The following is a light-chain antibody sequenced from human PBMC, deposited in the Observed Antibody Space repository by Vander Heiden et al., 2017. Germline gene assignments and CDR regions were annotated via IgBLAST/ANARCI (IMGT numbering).Light chain of an antibody. J-gene: IGKJ1*01. CDR1: QSVSSNF. CDR3: QQYGSSPRT. V-gene: IGKV3-20*01. Sequence: EIVLTQSPGTLSLSPGDRATLSCRASQSVSSNFLAWYQQKPGQAPRLLIYGASSRATGIPDRFSGIGSGTDFTLTITRLEPEDFAVYYCQQYGSSPRTFGQGTKVEI. CDR2: GAS.